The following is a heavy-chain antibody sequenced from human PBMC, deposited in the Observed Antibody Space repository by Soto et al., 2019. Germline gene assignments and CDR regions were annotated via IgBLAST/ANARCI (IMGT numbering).Heavy chain of an antibody. CDR3: ARGPDF. Sequence: SETLSLTCTISGGSLESGGYYWSWTRQHPGRGLEWIGYIYYTGRTYYNPSLESRVTFSVDTSKNQFSLKLSCVTAAYTAVYYCARGPDFWGQGNLVPVS. CDR2: IYYTGRT. CDR1: GGSLESGGYY. J-gene: IGHJ4*02. V-gene: IGHV4-31*02.